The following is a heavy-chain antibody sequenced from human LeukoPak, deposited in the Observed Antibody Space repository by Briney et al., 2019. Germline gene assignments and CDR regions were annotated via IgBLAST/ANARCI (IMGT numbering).Heavy chain of an antibody. CDR3: ARDGYDFWSGYTGIDY. V-gene: IGHV3-48*04. D-gene: IGHD3-3*01. Sequence: GGSLRLSCAASGFTVSSNYMSWVRQAPGKGLEWVSYISSSSSTIYYADSVKGRFTISRDNAKNSLCLQMNSLRAEDTAVYYCARDGYDFWSGYTGIDYWGQGTLVTVSS. CDR2: ISSSSSTI. CDR1: GFTVSSNY. J-gene: IGHJ4*02.